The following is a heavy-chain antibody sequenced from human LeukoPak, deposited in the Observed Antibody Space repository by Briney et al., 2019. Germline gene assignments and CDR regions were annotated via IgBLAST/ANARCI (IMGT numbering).Heavy chain of an antibody. CDR3: AREAAKDTAMVTYAEYFDL. V-gene: IGHV3-7*03. CDR1: RFTFSSYW. D-gene: IGHD5-18*01. Sequence: GGSLRLSCAASRFTFSSYWMSWARQAPGKGLEWVANIKQDGSEKYYVDSVKGRFTISRDNAKNSLYQQMNSLRAEDTAVYYCAREAAKDTAMVTYAEYFDLWGRGTLVTVSS. J-gene: IGHJ2*01. CDR2: IKQDGSEK.